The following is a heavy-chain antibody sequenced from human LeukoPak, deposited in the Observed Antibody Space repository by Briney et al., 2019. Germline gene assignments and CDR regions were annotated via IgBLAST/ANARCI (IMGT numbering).Heavy chain of an antibody. CDR1: GYTFTGYY. CDR2: INPNSGGT. J-gene: IGHJ5*02. CDR3: AVSGSGSYAWFDP. V-gene: IGHV1-2*02. Sequence: ASVKVSCKASGYTFTGYYMHWVRQAPGQGLEWVGWINPNSGGTNYAQKFQGRVTMTRDTSISTAYMELSRLRSDDTAVYYCAVSGSGSYAWFDPWGQGTLVTVSS. D-gene: IGHD3-10*01.